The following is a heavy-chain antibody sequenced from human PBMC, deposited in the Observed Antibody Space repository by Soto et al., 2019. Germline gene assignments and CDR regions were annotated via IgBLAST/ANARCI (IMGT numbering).Heavy chain of an antibody. D-gene: IGHD5-18*01. CDR3: ASGNSFGPIDY. J-gene: IGHJ4*02. CDR2: INHSGST. V-gene: IGHV4-34*01. Sequence: SETLSLTCAVYGESFSDYSWTGIRQPPGKGLEWIGEINHSGSTYYNPSLKSRVTISVDTSKNQFSLKLTSVTAADTAVYYCASGNSFGPIDYWGQGTLVTVSS. CDR1: GESFSDYS.